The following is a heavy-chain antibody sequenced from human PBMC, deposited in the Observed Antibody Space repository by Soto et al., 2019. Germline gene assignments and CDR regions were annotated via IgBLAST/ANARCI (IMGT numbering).Heavy chain of an antibody. V-gene: IGHV4-31*03. CDR1: GGSINSGGYC. Sequence: QVQLQESGPGLVKPSQTLSLTCTVSGGSINSGGYCWSWIRQHPGKGLDWIACISYGGSTSYDPSRKSRDTTSVDTSKNQFSLKLTSVAAADTAVDYCARGILVWGQGALITVSS. CDR3: ARGILV. J-gene: IGHJ4*02. CDR2: ISYGGST. D-gene: IGHD5-18*01.